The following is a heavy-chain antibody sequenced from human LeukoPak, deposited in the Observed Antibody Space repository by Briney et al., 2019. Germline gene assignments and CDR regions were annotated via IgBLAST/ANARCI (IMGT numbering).Heavy chain of an antibody. V-gene: IGHV1-69*05. CDR1: GGTFSSYA. J-gene: IGHJ5*02. CDR2: IIPIFGTA. Sequence: SVKVSRKASGGTFSSYAISWVRQAPGQGLEWMGGIIPIFGTANYAQKFQGRVTITTDESTSTAYMELSSLRSEDTAVYYCARDQGVKYSSSGSWFDPWGQGTLVTVSS. CDR3: ARDQGVKYSSSGSWFDP. D-gene: IGHD6-6*01.